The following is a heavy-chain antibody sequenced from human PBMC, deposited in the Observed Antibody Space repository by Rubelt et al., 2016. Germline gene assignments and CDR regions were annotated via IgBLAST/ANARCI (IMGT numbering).Heavy chain of an antibody. D-gene: IGHD6-13*01. Sequence: QVQLVQSGAVLKKPGASVKVSCKVSGDTLSVFSIHWVRQAPGKGLEWMGGFDGEDGETVYAQNCQGRIIMTEDTSTDTAYMELSRLTSADTAVYYCSTADSSSWYDATDTWGQGTMVTVSS. V-gene: IGHV1-24*01. CDR1: GDTLSVFS. CDR3: STADSSSWYDATDT. CDR2: FDGEDGET. J-gene: IGHJ3*02.